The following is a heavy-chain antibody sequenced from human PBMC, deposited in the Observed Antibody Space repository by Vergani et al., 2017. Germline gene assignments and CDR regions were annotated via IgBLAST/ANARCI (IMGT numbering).Heavy chain of an antibody. J-gene: IGHJ4*02. V-gene: IGHV3-21*01. CDR2: ISSSSSYI. CDR1: GFTFSSYS. D-gene: IGHD4-23*01. Sequence: EVQLVESGGGLVKPGGSLRLSCAASGFTFSSYSMNWVRQAPGKGLEWVSSISSSSSYIYYADSVKGRFTISRDNAKNSLYLQMNSLRAEDTAVYYCATNGGGNGDFDYWGQGTLVTVSS. CDR3: ATNGGGNGDFDY.